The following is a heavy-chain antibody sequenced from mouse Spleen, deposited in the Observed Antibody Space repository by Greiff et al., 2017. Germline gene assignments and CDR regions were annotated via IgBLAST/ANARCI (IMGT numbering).Heavy chain of an antibody. D-gene: IGHD2-1*01. J-gene: IGHJ3*01. CDR1: GIDFSRYW. CDR3: AFLYYGNYGFAY. CDR2: INPDSSTI. V-gene: IGHV4-1*01. Sequence: EVKLLQSGGGLVQPGGSLKLSCAASGIDFSRYWMSWVRRAPGKGLEWIGEINPDSSTINYAPSLKDKFIISRDNAKNTLYLQMSKVRSEDTALYYCAFLYYGNYGFAYWGQGTLVTVSA.